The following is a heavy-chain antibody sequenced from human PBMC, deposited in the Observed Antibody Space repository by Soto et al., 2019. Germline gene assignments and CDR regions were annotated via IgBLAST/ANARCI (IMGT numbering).Heavy chain of an antibody. CDR3: ARDRGIDNSFDY. CDR2: IYHSGTT. Sequence: NLALTCAVSGGSISSGGYSWGWIRQPPGKGLEWIGYIYHSGTTYYNPSLKSRVTISLDRSKSQFSLNLSSVTAADTSVYYCARDRGIDNSFDYWGQGTL. D-gene: IGHD6-13*01. J-gene: IGHJ5*01. CDR1: GGSISSGGYS. V-gene: IGHV4-30-2*01.